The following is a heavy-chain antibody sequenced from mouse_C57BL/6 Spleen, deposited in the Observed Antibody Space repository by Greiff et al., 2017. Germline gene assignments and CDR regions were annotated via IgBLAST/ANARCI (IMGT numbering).Heavy chain of an antibody. D-gene: IGHD1-1*01. CDR2: INPSSGYT. CDR3: ARNYYGSSYAMDY. J-gene: IGHJ4*01. CDR1: GYTFTSYT. V-gene: IGHV1-4*01. Sequence: QVQLQQSGAELARPGASVKMSCKASGYTFTSYTMHWVKQRPGQGLEWIGYINPSSGYTKYNQKFKDKATLTADKSSSTAYMQLSSLTSEDSAVYDCARNYYGSSYAMDYWGQGTSVTVSS.